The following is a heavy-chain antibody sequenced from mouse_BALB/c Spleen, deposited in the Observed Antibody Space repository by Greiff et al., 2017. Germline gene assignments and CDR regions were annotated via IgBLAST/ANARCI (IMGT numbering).Heavy chain of an antibody. D-gene: IGHD2-1*01. V-gene: IGHV1S81*02. Sequence: VQLQQPGAELVRPGASVKLSCKASGYTFTSYYMYWVKQRPGQGLEWIGGINPSNGGTNLNEKFKSKATLTVDKSSSTAYMQLSSLTSEDSAVYYCTRSRIYDGNYGSAMDYWGQGTSVTVSS. J-gene: IGHJ4*01. CDR1: GYTFTSYY. CDR2: INPSNGGT. CDR3: TRSRIYDGNYGSAMDY.